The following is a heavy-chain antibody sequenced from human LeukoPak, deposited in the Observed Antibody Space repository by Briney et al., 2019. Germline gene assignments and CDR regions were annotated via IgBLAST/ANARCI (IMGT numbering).Heavy chain of an antibody. D-gene: IGHD2-8*01. CDR1: GGSFSGYY. V-gene: IGHV4-34*01. CDR3: ARGLSYCTNGVCSTPYFDY. J-gene: IGHJ4*02. CDR2: INHSGST. Sequence: PSETQSLTCAVYGGSFSGYYWSWIRQPPGKGLEWIGEINHSGSTNYNPSLKSRVTISVDTSKNQFSLKLSSVTAADTAVYYCARGLSYCTNGVCSTPYFDYWGQGTLVTVSS.